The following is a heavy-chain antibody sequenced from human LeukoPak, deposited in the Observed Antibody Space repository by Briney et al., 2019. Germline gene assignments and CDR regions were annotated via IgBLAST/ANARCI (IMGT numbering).Heavy chain of an antibody. CDR1: GCSISSGGYY. V-gene: IGHV4-31*03. CDR2: IYYSGST. J-gene: IGHJ5*02. D-gene: IGHD2-2*03. Sequence: PSQTLSLTCTVSGCSISSGGYYWSWIRQHPGKGLEWIGYIYYSGSTYYNPSLKSRVTISVDTSKNQFSLKLSSVTAADTAVYYCARATGYCSSTSCYEDWFDPWGQGTLVTVSS. CDR3: ARATGYCSSTSCYEDWFDP.